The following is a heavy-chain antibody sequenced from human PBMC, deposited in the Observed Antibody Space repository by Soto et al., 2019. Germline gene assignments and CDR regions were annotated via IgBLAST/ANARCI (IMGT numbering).Heavy chain of an antibody. Sequence: GGSRRLSSAASGSTAGSSYLTWVRQAPGKGLEWVAILNTSFDTVYEDYVKRRFTTTRDSNKNRLYLQMQSRRADETAMFFCARSRYSGTYSVWFLDYWGQGSLVTVSS. V-gene: IGHV3-53*01. CDR1: GSTAGSSY. J-gene: IGHJ4*02. CDR3: ARSRYSGTYSVWFLDY. D-gene: IGHD1-26*01. CDR2: LNTSFDT.